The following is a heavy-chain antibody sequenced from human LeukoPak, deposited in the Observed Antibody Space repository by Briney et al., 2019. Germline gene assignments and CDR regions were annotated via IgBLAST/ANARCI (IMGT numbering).Heavy chain of an antibody. V-gene: IGHV1-18*01. CDR2: ISAYNGNT. CDR3: AREPLGYSRGGYLDY. Sequence: GASVKVSCKASGYTFTSYGISWVRQAPGQGLERMGWISAYNGNTNYAQKLQGRVTMTTDTSTSTAYMELRSLRSDDTAVYYCAREPLGYSRGGYLDYWGQGTLVTVSS. J-gene: IGHJ4*02. D-gene: IGHD2-21*01. CDR1: GYTFTSYG.